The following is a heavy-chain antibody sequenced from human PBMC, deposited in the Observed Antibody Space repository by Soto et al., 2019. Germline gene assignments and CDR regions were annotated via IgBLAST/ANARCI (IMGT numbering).Heavy chain of an antibody. CDR1: GFTFSAFG. V-gene: IGHV3-30*18. CDR3: PNGPLRFPEYVYYADYSYGMDD. CDR2: SSYGGSNK. J-gene: IGHJ6*02. D-gene: IGHD3-3*01. Sequence: QMQLVESGGGVVQPGTSLTLSCVASGFTFSAFGMHWVRQAPGKGLEWVAISSYGGSNKYYGDSVQGRFTISRDNSRDTPYVQINNLSAEDIALSYCPNGPLRFPEYVYYADYSYGMDDWGQGATVTVFS.